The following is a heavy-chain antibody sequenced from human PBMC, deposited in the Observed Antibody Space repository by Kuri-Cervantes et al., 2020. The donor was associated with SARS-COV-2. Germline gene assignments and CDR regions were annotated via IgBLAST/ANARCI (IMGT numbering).Heavy chain of an antibody. CDR2: ISTSGGDT. D-gene: IGHD5-24*01. Sequence: GESLKISCAASRFTFNNYDLIWVRQAPGKGLEWVSSISTSGGDTNYADSLKGRFTISRDNSKNTLYLQMNSPRVEDTAVYYCASVSTMGVSLDWGQGTLVTVSS. CDR3: ASVSTMGVSLD. CDR1: RFTFNNYD. J-gene: IGHJ4*02. V-gene: IGHV3-23*01.